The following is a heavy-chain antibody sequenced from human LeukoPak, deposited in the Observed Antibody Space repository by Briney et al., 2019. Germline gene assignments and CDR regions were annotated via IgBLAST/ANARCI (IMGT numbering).Heavy chain of an antibody. J-gene: IGHJ3*02. CDR3: ARVEGMTMIRGVSADAFDI. Sequence: GASVKVSCKASGYTFTSYGINWVRQAPGQGLEWMGGIIPIFGTANHAQKFQDRVTITADESTTTAYMELRGLRSEDTAVYYCARVEGMTMIRGVSADAFDIWGQGTMVTVSS. CDR2: IIPIFGTA. D-gene: IGHD3-10*01. CDR1: GYTFTSYG. V-gene: IGHV1-69*13.